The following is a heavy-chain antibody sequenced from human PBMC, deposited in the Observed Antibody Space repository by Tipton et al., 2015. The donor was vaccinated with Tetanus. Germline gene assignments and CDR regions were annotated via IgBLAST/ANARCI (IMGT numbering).Heavy chain of an antibody. Sequence: GSLRLSCEASGFAFRAYYMAWIRQAPGKGLEWVSYLSSTGTTIYHADSVKGRFTISRDNARNSMYLQMDSLRAEDTALYYCAGGRSHRMGSDIWGLGTTVTVSS. CDR1: GFAFRAYY. CDR2: LSSTGTTI. V-gene: IGHV3-11*01. D-gene: IGHD4-17*01. CDR3: AGGRSHRMGSDI. J-gene: IGHJ6*02.